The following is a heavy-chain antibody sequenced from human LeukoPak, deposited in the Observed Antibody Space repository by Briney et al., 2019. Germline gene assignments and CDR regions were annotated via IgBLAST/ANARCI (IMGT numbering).Heavy chain of an antibody. CDR1: GFTVSFTY. J-gene: IGHJ6*03. V-gene: IGHV3-53*01. Sequence: GGSLRLSCAASGFTVSFTYMNWIRQAPGKGLEWVSVIYTTGNTYYADSVMGRFAISRDHSKNTLYLQMNSLRAEDTAVYYCARATIVVVPAAKADYYMDVWGKGTTVTVSS. CDR2: IYTTGNT. D-gene: IGHD2-2*01. CDR3: ARATIVVVPAAKADYYMDV.